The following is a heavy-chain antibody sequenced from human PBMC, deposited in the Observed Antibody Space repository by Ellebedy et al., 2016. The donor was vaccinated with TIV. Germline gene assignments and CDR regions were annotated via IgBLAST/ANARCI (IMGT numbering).Heavy chain of an antibody. CDR3: VRIGYITSWYREAY. J-gene: IGHJ4*02. CDR2: IDFSGRTI. V-gene: IGHV3-11*01. CDR1: GFTFSDYH. D-gene: IGHD6-13*01. Sequence: GESLKISCVASGFTFSDYHMSWIRQAPGKGLEWLSNIDFSGRTIYAADSVKGRFTTSRDNARNSLYLQMNALRAEDTAVYYGVRIGYITSWYREAYWGQGTLVTVSS.